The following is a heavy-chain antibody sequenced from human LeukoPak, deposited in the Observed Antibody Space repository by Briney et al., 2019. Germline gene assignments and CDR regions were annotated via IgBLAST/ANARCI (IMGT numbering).Heavy chain of an antibody. CDR2: INPNSGGT. CDR3: ARRYFDWLRDDLHYFDY. J-gene: IGHJ4*02. D-gene: IGHD3-9*01. V-gene: IGHV1-2*02. CDR1: GYTFTVFY. Sequence: ASVKVSCKASGYTFTVFYMHWVRQAPGQGLEWMGWINPNSGGTNYAQKFQGRVTMTRDTSISTAYLQWSSLKASDTAMYYCARRYFDWLRDDLHYFDYWGQGTLVTVYS.